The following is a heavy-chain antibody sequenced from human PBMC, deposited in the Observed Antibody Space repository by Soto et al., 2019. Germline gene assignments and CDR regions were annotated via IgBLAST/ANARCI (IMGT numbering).Heavy chain of an antibody. CDR3: ARAGQWLVNDAFDI. CDR1: GYTFTSYD. CDR2: MNHNSGNT. V-gene: IGHV1-8*01. J-gene: IGHJ3*02. Sequence: QVQLVQSGAEVKKPGASVKVSCKASGYTFTSYDINWVRQATGQRLEWMGWMNHNSGNTGYAQKFQGRVTMTRNTSISTAYMELSSLRSENTAVYYCARAGQWLVNDAFDIWGQGTMVTVSS. D-gene: IGHD6-19*01.